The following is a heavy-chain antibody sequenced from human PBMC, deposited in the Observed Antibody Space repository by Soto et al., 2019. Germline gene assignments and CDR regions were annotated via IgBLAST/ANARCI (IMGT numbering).Heavy chain of an antibody. D-gene: IGHD2-2*01. Sequence: PGESLKISCKGSGYSFPSDWIGWVRQMPGKGLEWMGSIYPADSDTRYSPAFQGQVTISADKSIRTAYLQWSSLKASDTATYYCARIPRSTTSYYDHNFGMDVWGQGTTVTVSS. CDR2: IYPADSDT. J-gene: IGHJ6*02. CDR1: GYSFPSDW. V-gene: IGHV5-51*01. CDR3: ARIPRSTTSYYDHNFGMDV.